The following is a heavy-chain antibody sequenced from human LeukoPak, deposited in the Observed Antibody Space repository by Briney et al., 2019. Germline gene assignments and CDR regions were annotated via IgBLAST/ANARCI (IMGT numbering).Heavy chain of an antibody. Sequence: GASVKVSCKASGYTFTSYGISWVRQAPGQGLEWMGWISAYNGNTNYAQKFQGRVTITADKSTSTAYMELSSLRSEDTAVYYCARDKALTTLADYWGQGTLVTVSS. V-gene: IGHV1-18*01. CDR1: GYTFTSYG. CDR3: ARDKALTTLADY. CDR2: ISAYNGNT. D-gene: IGHD4-11*01. J-gene: IGHJ4*02.